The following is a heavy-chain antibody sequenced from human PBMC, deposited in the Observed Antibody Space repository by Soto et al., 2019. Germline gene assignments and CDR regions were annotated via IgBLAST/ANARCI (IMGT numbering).Heavy chain of an antibody. Sequence: QVQLVQSGGGVVQPGRSLRLSCAASASIFSCCGMHWVRQAPGKGLEWVAIIRYDGSNEDYADSVKGRFTXSRDNSKXXXXXXXXXXXXXXXXVXYCARDGVGATAFRGYFDYWGQGALVTVSS. CDR1: ASIFSCCG. V-gene: IGHV3-30*02. CDR2: IRYDGSNE. J-gene: IGHJ4*02. D-gene: IGHD1-26*01. CDR3: ARDGVGATAFRGYFDY.